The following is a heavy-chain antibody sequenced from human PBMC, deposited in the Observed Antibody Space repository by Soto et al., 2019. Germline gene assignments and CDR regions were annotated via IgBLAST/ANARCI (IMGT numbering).Heavy chain of an antibody. D-gene: IGHD3-10*01. CDR1: GGSISSGGYY. CDR2: IYYSGST. V-gene: IGHV4-31*03. Sequence: QVQLQESGPGLVKPSQTLSLTCTVSGGSISSGGYYWSWIRQHPGKGLEWIGYIYYSGSTYYNPSLKSRVTISVDTAKNQFSLKLSSVTAADTAVYYCARDWGVGYYYGMDVWGQGTTVTVSS. CDR3: ARDWGVGYYYGMDV. J-gene: IGHJ6*02.